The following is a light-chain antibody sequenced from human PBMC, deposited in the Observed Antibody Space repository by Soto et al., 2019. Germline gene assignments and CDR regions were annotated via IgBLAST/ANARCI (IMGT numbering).Light chain of an antibody. Sequence: DIQMTQSPSSLSASVGDRVTITCRASQSVSSYLNWYQHKPGKXPXXLIYSASSLQSGVPSRFSGSGSGTDFTLTISSLQPEDFATYYCQQSYALFTFGPGTKVDIK. CDR1: QSVSSY. V-gene: IGKV1-39*01. J-gene: IGKJ3*01. CDR2: SAS. CDR3: QQSYALFT.